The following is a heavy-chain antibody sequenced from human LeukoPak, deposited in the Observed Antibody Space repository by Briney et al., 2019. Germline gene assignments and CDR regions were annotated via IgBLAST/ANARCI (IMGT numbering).Heavy chain of an antibody. Sequence: GASVKVSCKASGYTFTGYYRHWVRQAPGQGLEWMGWINPNSGGTNYAQKFQGRVTMTRDTSISTAHMELSRLRSDDTTVYYCASYTSGIGGLIWGQGALVTVSS. CDR2: INPNSGGT. V-gene: IGHV1-2*02. J-gene: IGHJ4*02. CDR3: ASYTSGIGGLI. CDR1: GYTFTGYY. D-gene: IGHD3-10*01.